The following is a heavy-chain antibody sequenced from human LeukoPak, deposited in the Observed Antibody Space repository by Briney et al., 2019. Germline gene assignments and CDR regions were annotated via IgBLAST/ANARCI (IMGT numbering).Heavy chain of an antibody. CDR2: ISGSGGST. Sequence: GGSLRLSCAASGFTFSSYAMSWVRQAPGKGLEWVSGISGSGGSTFYADSVKGRFTISRDNSKITLYLQMNSLRAEDTAVYYCAKDRGIAFPDAFNTWGQGTMVTVSS. CDR1: GFTFSSYA. D-gene: IGHD6-13*01. V-gene: IGHV3-23*01. CDR3: AKDRGIAFPDAFNT. J-gene: IGHJ3*02.